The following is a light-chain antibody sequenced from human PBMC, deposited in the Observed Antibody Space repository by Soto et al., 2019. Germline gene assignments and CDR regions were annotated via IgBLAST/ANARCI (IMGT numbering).Light chain of an antibody. CDR3: RSKRTTASPV. J-gene: IGLJ1*01. CDR1: ISDVGAYNY. V-gene: IGLV2-14*01. CDR2: EVS. Sequence: SVLTQAASVSGSPGQTVTISCTGTISDVGAYNYVSWYQQHPGKAPKLMIYEVSNRPSGVSDRFSGSTSGNTASLTSSGLQAADEADYYCRSKRTTASPVFGTGTKVTVL.